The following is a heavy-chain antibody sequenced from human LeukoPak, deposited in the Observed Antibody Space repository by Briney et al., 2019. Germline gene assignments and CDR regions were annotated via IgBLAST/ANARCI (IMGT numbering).Heavy chain of an antibody. D-gene: IGHD2-2*02. CDR2: INPNSGGT. V-gene: IGHV1-2*02. CDR3: ARVGCSSTSCYRGKVYFDY. Sequence: ASVKVSCKASGYTFTSYGISWVRQAPGQGLEWMGWINPNSGGTNYAQKFQGRVTMTRDTSISTAYMELSRLRSDDTAVYYCARVGCSSTSCYRGKVYFDYWGQGTLVTVSS. CDR1: GYTFTSYG. J-gene: IGHJ4*02.